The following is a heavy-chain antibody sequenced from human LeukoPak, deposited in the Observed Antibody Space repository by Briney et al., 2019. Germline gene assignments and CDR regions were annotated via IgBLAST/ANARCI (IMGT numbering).Heavy chain of an antibody. D-gene: IGHD5-12*01. CDR2: ISGSGGST. V-gene: IGHV3-23*01. J-gene: IGHJ4*02. CDR1: GLIFSNYW. CDR3: APRPSGYDWGY. Sequence: GGSLRLSCAASGLIFSNYWMTWVRQAPGKGLEWVSAISGSGGSTYYADSVKGRFTISRDNSKNTLYLQMNSLRAEDTAVYYCAPRPSGYDWGYWGQGTLVTVSS.